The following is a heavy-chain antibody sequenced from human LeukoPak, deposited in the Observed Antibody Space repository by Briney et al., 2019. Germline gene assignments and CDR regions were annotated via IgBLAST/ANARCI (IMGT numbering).Heavy chain of an antibody. Sequence: ASVKVSCKASGGTFGSYAISWVRQAPGQGLEWMGRIIPIFGTANYAQKFQGRVTITTDESTSTAYMELSSLRSEDTAVYYCARDQVSVAVAGSFDYWGQGTLVTVSS. V-gene: IGHV1-69*05. CDR1: GGTFGSYA. D-gene: IGHD6-19*01. CDR3: ARDQVSVAVAGSFDY. CDR2: IIPIFGTA. J-gene: IGHJ4*02.